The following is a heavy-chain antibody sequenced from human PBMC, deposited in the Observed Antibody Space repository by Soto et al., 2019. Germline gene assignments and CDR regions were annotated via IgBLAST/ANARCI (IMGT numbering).Heavy chain of an antibody. V-gene: IGHV1-18*01. CDR2: ISAYNGNT. CDR3: AGDFIALVSYDSTEDY. D-gene: IGHD1-26*01. Sequence: QVQLVQSGAEVKKPGASVKVSCKASGYTFTSYGISWVRQAPGQGLEWMGWISAYNGNTNYAQKLQGRATMTTDPATSTAYMELSSLGSDDTAVYYCAGDFIALVSYDSTEDYWGQGTLVTVSS. CDR1: GYTFTSYG. J-gene: IGHJ4*02.